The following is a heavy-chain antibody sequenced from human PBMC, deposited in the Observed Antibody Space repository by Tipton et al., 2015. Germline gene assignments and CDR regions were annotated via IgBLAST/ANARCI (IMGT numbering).Heavy chain of an antibody. D-gene: IGHD4-11*01. J-gene: IGHJ5*02. CDR1: GFTVSSNY. CDR2: IYSGGST. CDR3: ARVEYDYSPFAP. V-gene: IGHV3-53*01. Sequence: GSLRLSCAASGFTVSSNYMSWVRQAPGKGLEWVSVIYSGGSTYYADSVKGRFTISRDNSKNTLYLQMNSLRADDTAVYHCARVEYDYSPFAPWGQGTLVTVSS.